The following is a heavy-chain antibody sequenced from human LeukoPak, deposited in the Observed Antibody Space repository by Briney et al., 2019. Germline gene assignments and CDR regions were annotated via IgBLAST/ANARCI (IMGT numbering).Heavy chain of an antibody. V-gene: IGHV3-7*01. Sequence: GGSLRLSCAVSGFTISNYWMSWVRQAPGKGLEWVATIKQDGSTEFYVDSVKGRFTISRDSAKNSLYLQMNSLRDDDTAVYYCARDLFDYWGQGTLVTVSS. CDR2: IKQDGSTE. CDR3: ARDLFDY. CDR1: GFTISNYW. J-gene: IGHJ4*02.